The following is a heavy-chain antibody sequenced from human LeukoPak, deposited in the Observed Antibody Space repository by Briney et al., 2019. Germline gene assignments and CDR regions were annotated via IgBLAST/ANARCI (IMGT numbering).Heavy chain of an antibody. D-gene: IGHD6-13*01. CDR2: ISGSGGST. Sequence: GGSLRLSCAASGFTFSSYAMSWVRQAQGKGLEWVSAISGSGGSTYYADSVKGRFTISRDNSKNTLYLQMNSLRAEDTAVYYCARNCIAAAGTEVFDYWGQGTLVTVSS. J-gene: IGHJ4*02. CDR1: GFTFSSYA. CDR3: ARNCIAAAGTEVFDY. V-gene: IGHV3-23*01.